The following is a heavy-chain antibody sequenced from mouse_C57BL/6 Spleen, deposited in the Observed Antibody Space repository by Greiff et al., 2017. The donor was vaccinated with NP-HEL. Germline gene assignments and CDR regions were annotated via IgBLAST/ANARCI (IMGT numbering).Heavy chain of an antibody. CDR1: GFTFSSYA. D-gene: IGHD2-1*01. J-gene: IGHJ4*01. Sequence: EVMLVESGGGLVKPGGSLTLSCAASGFTFSSYAMSWVRQTPEKRLEWVATISDGGSYTYYPDNVKGRFTISRDNAKNNLYLQMSHLKSEDTAMYYCARSLPYYYAMDYWGQGTSVTVSS. V-gene: IGHV5-4*03. CDR3: ARSLPYYYAMDY. CDR2: ISDGGSYT.